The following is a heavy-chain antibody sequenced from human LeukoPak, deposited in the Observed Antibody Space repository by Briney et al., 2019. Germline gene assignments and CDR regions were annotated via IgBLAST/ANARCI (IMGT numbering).Heavy chain of an antibody. V-gene: IGHV4-34*01. CDR3: ARGLWFGNPFFDY. Sequence: SETLSLTCAVYGGSFSGCYWSWIRQPPGKGLEWIGEINHSGSTNYNPSLKSRVTISVDTSKNQFSLKLSSVTAADTAVYYCARGLWFGNPFFDYWGQGTLVTVSS. CDR2: INHSGST. J-gene: IGHJ4*02. CDR1: GGSFSGCY. D-gene: IGHD3-10*01.